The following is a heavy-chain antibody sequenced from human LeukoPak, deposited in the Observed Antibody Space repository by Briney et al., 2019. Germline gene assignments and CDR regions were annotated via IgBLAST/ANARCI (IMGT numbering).Heavy chain of an antibody. CDR3: AKVPSSSWYKFFDY. D-gene: IGHD6-13*01. CDR2: ISDGGGST. V-gene: IGHV3-23*01. J-gene: IGHJ4*02. Sequence: GGSLRLSCAASGFTFRNYAMTWVRQAPGKGLEWVSFISDGGGSTYYADSVKGRFTVSRDNSKNTMYLQMNSLRVEDTAVYYCAKVPSSSWYKFFDYWGQGTLVTVSS. CDR1: GFTFRNYA.